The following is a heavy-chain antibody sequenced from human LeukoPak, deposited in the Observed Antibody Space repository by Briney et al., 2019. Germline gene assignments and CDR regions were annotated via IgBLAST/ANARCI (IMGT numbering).Heavy chain of an antibody. J-gene: IGHJ6*03. D-gene: IGHD2-2*01. CDR2: IYHSGTT. CDR3: ARVGQLRFYYMDV. CDR1: GGSISSTNW. Sequence: SETLSLTCAVSGGSISSTNWWSWVRQPPGKGLEWIGEIYHSGTTNYNPSLKSRVTISIDKSKNQFSLKLSSVTAADTAVYYCARVGQLRFYYMDVWGKGTTVTVSS. V-gene: IGHV4-4*02.